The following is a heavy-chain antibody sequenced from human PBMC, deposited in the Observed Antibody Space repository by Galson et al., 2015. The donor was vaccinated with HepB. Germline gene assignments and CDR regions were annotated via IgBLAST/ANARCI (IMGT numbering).Heavy chain of an antibody. CDR1: GYTFTSYA. Sequence: SVKVSCKASGYTFTSYAMDWVRQAPGQGLEWMGWIDAGNGNTKYSQRFQGRVTITRDTSASTVYMELSSLRSEDTAVYYCARGPRYYYDTTFDHWGQGTLVTVSS. CDR2: IDAGNGNT. CDR3: ARGPRYYYDTTFDH. D-gene: IGHD3-22*01. V-gene: IGHV1-3*01. J-gene: IGHJ4*02.